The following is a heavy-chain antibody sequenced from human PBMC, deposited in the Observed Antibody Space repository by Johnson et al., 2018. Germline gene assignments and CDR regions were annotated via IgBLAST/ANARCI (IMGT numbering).Heavy chain of an antibody. CDR2: IVIGSGNT. CDR3: ARERVNAFDI. D-gene: IGHD1-1*01. V-gene: IGHV1-58*01. Sequence: QLLESGPEVKKPGTSVKVSCKASGFTFTNSAVQWVRQARGQRLVWIGWIVIGSGNTNYAQKFQGRVTLTADESTSTAYMGLSSLRSEDTAVYYCARERVNAFDIWGQGTMVTVSS. J-gene: IGHJ3*02. CDR1: GFTFTNSA.